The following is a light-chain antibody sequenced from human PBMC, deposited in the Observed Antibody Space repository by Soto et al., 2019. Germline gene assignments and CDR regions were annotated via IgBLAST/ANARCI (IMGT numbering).Light chain of an antibody. V-gene: IGKV1-8*01. J-gene: IGKJ1*01. CDR3: QHYNSYSEA. Sequence: AIRMTQSPSSLSASTGDRVTITCGASQGISSYLAWYQQKPGKAPKLLIYAASTLQSGVPSRFSGSGSGTEFTLTISSLQPDDFATYYCQHYNSYSEAFGQGTKVDIK. CDR2: AAS. CDR1: QGISSY.